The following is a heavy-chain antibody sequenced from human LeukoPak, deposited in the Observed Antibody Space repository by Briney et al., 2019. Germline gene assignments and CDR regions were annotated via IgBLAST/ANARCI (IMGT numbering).Heavy chain of an antibody. V-gene: IGHV3-53*01. J-gene: IGHJ4*02. CDR3: AGGKEGVDY. D-gene: IGHD3-16*01. CDR1: RLTVSSNY. CDR2: IYGGWNT. Sequence: PGGSLRLSCSASRLTVSSNYLNWVRQAPGEGLEWVSVIYGGWNTYYADSVKGRFTTSRDTSKTTLSLQMNSTRAAYTAVYYCAGGKEGVDYWGQGTLVTVSS.